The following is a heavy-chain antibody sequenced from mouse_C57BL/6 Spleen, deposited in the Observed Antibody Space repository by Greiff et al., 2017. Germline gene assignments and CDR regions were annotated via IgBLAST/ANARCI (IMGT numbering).Heavy chain of an antibody. CDR1: GFTFSDYG. V-gene: IGHV5-17*01. Sequence: EVKLEESGGGLVKPGGSLKLSCAASGFTFSDYGMHWVRQAPEKGLEWVAYISSGSSTIYYADTVKGRFTISRDNAKNTLFLQMTSLRSEDTAMYYCARRAYDYAYYFDYWGQGTTLTVSS. CDR2: ISSGSSTI. D-gene: IGHD2-4*01. J-gene: IGHJ2*01. CDR3: ARRAYDYAYYFDY.